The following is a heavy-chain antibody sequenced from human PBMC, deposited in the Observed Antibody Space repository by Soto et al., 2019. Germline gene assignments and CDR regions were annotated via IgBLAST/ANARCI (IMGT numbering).Heavy chain of an antibody. V-gene: IGHV3-23*01. CDR2: ISGSGGST. J-gene: IGHJ4*02. CDR1: GFTFSSYA. CDR3: ATPIKVPGIAVGGN. Sequence: EVQLLESGGGLVQPGGSLRLSCAASGFTFSSYAMSWVRQAPGKGLEWVSAISGSGGSTYYADSVKGRFTISRDNSKNTLYLQMNSMRAEDTAVYYCATPIKVPGIAVGGNWGQGTLVTVSS. D-gene: IGHD6-19*01.